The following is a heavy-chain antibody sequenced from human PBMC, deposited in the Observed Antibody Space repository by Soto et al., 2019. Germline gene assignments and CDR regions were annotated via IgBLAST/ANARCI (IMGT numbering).Heavy chain of an antibody. CDR2: ISPGGSSI. V-gene: IGHV3-48*01. D-gene: IGHD3-10*01. CDR1: GFSFSIYS. CDR3: AKDRGGSGAFDI. Sequence: EGQLVEFGGGLVKPGGSLRLSCAASGFSFSIYSYNWVRQAPGKGLEWLSYISPGGSSIYYADSVKGRFTISRDSARDTVYLKMKSPGVEDTAVYYCAKDRGGSGAFDIWGQGTMVTVSS. J-gene: IGHJ3*02.